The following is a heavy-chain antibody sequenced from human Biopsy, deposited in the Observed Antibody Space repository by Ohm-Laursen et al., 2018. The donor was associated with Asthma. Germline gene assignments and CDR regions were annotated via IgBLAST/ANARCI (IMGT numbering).Heavy chain of an antibody. V-gene: IGHV3-30*01. J-gene: IGHJ3*02. CDR1: GFSLSNFA. CDR3: VRDGTDDAFDI. CDR2: ISKDASTQ. D-gene: IGHD1-1*01. Sequence: SLRLSCAASGFSLSNFAIHWVRQAPGKGLEWVGVISKDASTQDYVDSVKGRFTMARDNSKNTLDLQMNSLREEDTAVYYCVRDGTDDAFDIWGQGTVVSVSS.